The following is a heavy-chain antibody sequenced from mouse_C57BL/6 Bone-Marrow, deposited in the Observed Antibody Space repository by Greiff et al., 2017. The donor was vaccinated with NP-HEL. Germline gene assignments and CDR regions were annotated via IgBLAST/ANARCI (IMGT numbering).Heavy chain of an antibody. Sequence: VKLMESGAELARPGASVKLSCKASGYTFTSYGISWVKQRTGQGLEWIGEIYPRSGNTYYNEKFKGKATLTADKSSSTAYMELRSLTSEDSAVYFCARLTITTVVATYWYFDVWGTGTTVTVSS. V-gene: IGHV1-81*01. CDR2: IYPRSGNT. D-gene: IGHD1-1*01. CDR1: GYTFTSYG. CDR3: ARLTITTVVATYWYFDV. J-gene: IGHJ1*03.